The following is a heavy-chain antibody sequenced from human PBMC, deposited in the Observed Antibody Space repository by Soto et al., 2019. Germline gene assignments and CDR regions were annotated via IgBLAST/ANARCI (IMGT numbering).Heavy chain of an antibody. V-gene: IGHV3-33*01. Sequence: QVQLVESGGGVVRPGTSLRLSCAATGFSFSAHGMHWVRQAPGKGLEWLAVINDGSEEGYADSVRGRFTISRDNARNILYLQMDTLGAEDSALYYCARDDLFVGNGLDHWGRGTLVTVSS. CDR2: INDGSEE. CDR1: GFSFSAHG. CDR3: ARDDLFVGNGLDH. J-gene: IGHJ4*02.